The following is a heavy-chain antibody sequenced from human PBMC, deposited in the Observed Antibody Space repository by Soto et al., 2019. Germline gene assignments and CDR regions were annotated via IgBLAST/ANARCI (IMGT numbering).Heavy chain of an antibody. J-gene: IGHJ5*02. CDR2: IYHSGST. V-gene: IGHV4-38-2*02. D-gene: IGHD6-19*01. Sequence: KPSETLSLTCAVSGYSISSGYYWGWIRQPPGKGLEWIGSIYHSGSTYYNPSLKSRVTISVDTSKNQSSLKLSSVTAADTAVYYCARDRLYSSGYGLPGGWFDPWGQGTLVTVSS. CDR3: ARDRLYSSGYGLPGGWFDP. CDR1: GYSISSGYY.